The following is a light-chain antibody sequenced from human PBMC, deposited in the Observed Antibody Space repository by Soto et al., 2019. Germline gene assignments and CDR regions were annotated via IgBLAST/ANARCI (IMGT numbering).Light chain of an antibody. CDR3: QQYERGFT. V-gene: IGKV3-20*01. CDR2: DAS. J-gene: IGKJ3*01. CDR1: QSVSSRS. Sequence: ETVLTQSPGTLSLSPGERATLPCRASQSVSSRSLAWYQQKPGQAPRLLIYDASSRATGIPDRFSGSGSGTDFSLTISRLEPEDFAVYYCQQYERGFTFGPGTKVDIK.